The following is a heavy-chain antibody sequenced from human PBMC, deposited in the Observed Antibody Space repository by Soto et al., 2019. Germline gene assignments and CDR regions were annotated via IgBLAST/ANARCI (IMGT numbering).Heavy chain of an antibody. CDR3: ATEVGATVTTCFYYYGMDG. J-gene: IGHJ6*02. CDR2: INPNSGGT. CDR1: GAASPWYY. Sequence: AASLPCSCRASGAASPWYYMHWGRQTAGQGLGWMGWINPNSGGTNYAQKFQGRVTITADESTSTAYMELSSLRSEDTAVYYCATEVGATVTTCFYYYGMDGWGQGSRVTVS. V-gene: IGHV1-2*02. D-gene: IGHD4-17*01.